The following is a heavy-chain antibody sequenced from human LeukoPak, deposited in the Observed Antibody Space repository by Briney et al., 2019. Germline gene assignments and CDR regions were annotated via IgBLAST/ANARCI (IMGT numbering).Heavy chain of an antibody. V-gene: IGHV3-21*01. J-gene: IGHJ4*02. CDR1: GFTFSSYS. Sequence: PGGSLRLSCAASGFTFSSYSMNWVRQAPGKGLEWVSSISSSSSSYIYYADSVKGRFTISRDNAKNSLYLQMNSLRAEDTAVYYCARARDILTGQYYFDYWGQGTLVTVSS. CDR2: ISSSSSSYI. D-gene: IGHD3-9*01. CDR3: ARARDILTGQYYFDY.